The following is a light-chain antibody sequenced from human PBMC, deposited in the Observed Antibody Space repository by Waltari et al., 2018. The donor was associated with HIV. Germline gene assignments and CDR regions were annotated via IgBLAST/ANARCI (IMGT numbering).Light chain of an antibody. CDR3: QSYDKFLSAWI. V-gene: IGLV1-40*01. J-gene: IGLJ2*01. CDR2: ANT. CDR1: ASNIGADYR. Sequence: VLTQPPSVSGAPGQRVTISCAGSASNIGADYRVHWYRLFPGSAPKLLIFANTCLPYGVPARCSGSRSGTSAALAISGLQTEDEADYFCQSYDKFLSAWIFGGGTRVTVL.